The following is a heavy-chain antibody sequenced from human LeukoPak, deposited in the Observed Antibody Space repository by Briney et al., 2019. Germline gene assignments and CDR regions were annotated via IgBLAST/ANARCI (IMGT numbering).Heavy chain of an antibody. V-gene: IGHV3-7*05. D-gene: IGHD3-10*01. CDR2: IKHDGSEK. CDR3: ARVSGSGSFYRVFDY. CDR1: GFTFSSFW. J-gene: IGHJ4*02. Sequence: PGGSLRLSCATSGFTFSSFWMNWVRQAPGRGLEWVANIKHDGSEKYYVDSVKGRFTISRDNAMNSLSLQVNSLRVEDTAVYYCARVSGSGSFYRVFDYWGQGTPVTVSS.